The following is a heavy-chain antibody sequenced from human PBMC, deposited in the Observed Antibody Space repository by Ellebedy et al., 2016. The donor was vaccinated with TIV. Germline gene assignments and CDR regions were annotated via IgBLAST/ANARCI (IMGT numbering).Heavy chain of an antibody. D-gene: IGHD3-22*01. CDR3: AKGRGGGSDTSAPRYYFDY. V-gene: IGHV3-23*01. Sequence: PGGSLRLSCAASGFTFSSYAMSWVRQAPGKGLEGVPTISSTGRRTYYADSVEGRFIISRDNSKKTLYLQMNSLRAEDTAVYYCAKGRGGGSDTSAPRYYFDYWGLGTLVTVSS. CDR2: ISSTGRRT. J-gene: IGHJ4*02. CDR1: GFTFSSYA.